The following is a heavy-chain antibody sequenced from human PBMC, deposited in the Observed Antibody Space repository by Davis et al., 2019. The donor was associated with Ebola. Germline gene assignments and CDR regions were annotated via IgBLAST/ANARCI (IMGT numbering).Heavy chain of an antibody. CDR1: GGSISSGDYY. CDR3: ATRHPSHFDY. V-gene: IGHV4-30-4*01. Sequence: LRLSCTVSGGSISSGDYYWSWIRQPPGKGLEWIGYIYYSGSTYYNPSLKSRVTISVDTSKNQFSLKLSSVTAADTAVYYCATRHPSHFDYWGQGTLVTVSS. CDR2: IYYSGST. J-gene: IGHJ4*02.